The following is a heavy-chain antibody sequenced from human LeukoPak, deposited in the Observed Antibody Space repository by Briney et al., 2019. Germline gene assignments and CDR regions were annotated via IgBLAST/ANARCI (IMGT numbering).Heavy chain of an antibody. J-gene: IGHJ4*02. CDR2: ISGSGGST. Sequence: PGGSLRLSCAASGFTFSSYAMSWVRQAPGKGLEWVSAISGSGGSTYYADSVKGRFTISRDNSKNTLYLQMNSLKTEDTAVYYCTTGSGSYLMGWYWGQGTLVTVSS. CDR3: TTGSGSYLMGWY. D-gene: IGHD1-26*01. CDR1: GFTFSSYA. V-gene: IGHV3-23*01.